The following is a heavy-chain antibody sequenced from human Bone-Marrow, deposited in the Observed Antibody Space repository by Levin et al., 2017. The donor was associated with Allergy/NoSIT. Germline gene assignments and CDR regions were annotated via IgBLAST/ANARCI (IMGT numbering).Heavy chain of an antibody. CDR2: INHSGST. CDR3: ARRVYDFWSGYYRRGSFDP. CDR1: GGSFSGYY. D-gene: IGHD3-3*01. J-gene: IGHJ5*02. Sequence: SETLSLTCAVYGGSFSGYYWSWIRQPPGKGLEWIGEINHSGSTNYNPSLKSRVTISVDTSKNQFSLKLSSVTAADTAVYYCARRVYDFWSGYYRRGSFDPWGQGTLVTVSS. V-gene: IGHV4-34*01.